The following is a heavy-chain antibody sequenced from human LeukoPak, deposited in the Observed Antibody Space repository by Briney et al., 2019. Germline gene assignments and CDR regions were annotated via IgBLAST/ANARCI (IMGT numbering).Heavy chain of an antibody. J-gene: IGHJ4*02. Sequence: GGSLRLSCAASGFTFSSYSMNWVRQAPGKGLEWVSSISSSSSYTYYADSVKGRFTISRDNAKNSLYLQMNSLRAEDTAVYYCARHGSGSYYKPFDYWGQGTLVTVSS. V-gene: IGHV3-21*01. CDR2: ISSSSSYT. CDR1: GFTFSSYS. D-gene: IGHD3-10*01. CDR3: ARHGSGSYYKPFDY.